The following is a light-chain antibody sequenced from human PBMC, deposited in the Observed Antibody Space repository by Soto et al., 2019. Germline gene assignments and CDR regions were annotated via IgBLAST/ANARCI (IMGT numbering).Light chain of an antibody. J-gene: IGLJ1*01. CDR1: NSDVGLYNY. CDR3: SSFTTISTLV. Sequence: QSALTQPASVSGSPGQSITISCTGTNSDVGLYNYVSWYQQYPGKAPKLMISEVSNRPSGVSNRFSGSKAGNTASLTISGLQPEDDADYYCSSFTTISTLVFGTGTKVTVL. CDR2: EVS. V-gene: IGLV2-14*01.